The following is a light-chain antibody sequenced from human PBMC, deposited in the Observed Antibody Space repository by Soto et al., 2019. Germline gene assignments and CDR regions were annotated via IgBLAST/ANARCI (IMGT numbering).Light chain of an antibody. CDR2: HVT. J-gene: IGLJ1*01. CDR3: SSYAGSNTVYV. CDR1: SSDVGGYNF. Sequence: QSALTQPSSASGSPGQSVTISCTGTSSDVGGYNFVSWYQQHPGKAPKLIIYHVTKRPSGVPDRFSGSKSGNKASLTVSGLQAEDEADYYCSSYAGSNTVYVFGTGTKVTVL. V-gene: IGLV2-8*01.